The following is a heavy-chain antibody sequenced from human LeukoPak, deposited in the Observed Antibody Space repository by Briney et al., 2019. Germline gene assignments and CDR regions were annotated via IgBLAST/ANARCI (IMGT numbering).Heavy chain of an antibody. Sequence: SVKVSCKASGGTFSSYAISWVRQAPGQGLEWMGGIIPIFGTANYAQKFQGRVTITADESTSTAYMELSSLRSEYTAVYYCARGGAAADYSDYWGQGTLVTVSS. D-gene: IGHD6-13*01. V-gene: IGHV1-69*01. J-gene: IGHJ4*02. CDR3: ARGGAAADYSDY. CDR2: IIPIFGTA. CDR1: GGTFSSYA.